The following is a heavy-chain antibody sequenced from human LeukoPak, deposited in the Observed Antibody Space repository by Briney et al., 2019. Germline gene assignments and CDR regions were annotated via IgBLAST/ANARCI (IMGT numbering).Heavy chain of an antibody. CDR1: GFTFSDYY. CDR2: ISSSGSTI. V-gene: IGHV3-11*01. CDR3: ARDQTYYDFWSGSDYYMDV. D-gene: IGHD3-3*01. Sequence: PGGSLRLSCAASGFTFSDYYMSWLRQAPGKGLEWVSYISSSGSTIYYADSVKGRFTISRDNAKNSLYLQMNSLRAEDTAVYYCARDQTYYDFWSGSDYYMDVWGKGTTVTVSS. J-gene: IGHJ6*03.